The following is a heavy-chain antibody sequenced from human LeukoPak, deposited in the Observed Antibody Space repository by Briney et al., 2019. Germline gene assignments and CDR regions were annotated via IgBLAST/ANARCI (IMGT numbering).Heavy chain of an antibody. CDR2: ISSSSSYI. V-gene: IGHV3-21*01. CDR1: GFTFSSYS. Sequence: GGSLRLSCAASGFTFSSYSMNWVRQAPGKGLEWVSSISSSSSYIYYADSVKGRFTISRDNTKNSLYLQMNSLRAEDTAVYYCARDLYSSGWFDYWGQGTLVTVSS. CDR3: ARDLYSSGWFDY. D-gene: IGHD6-19*01. J-gene: IGHJ4*02.